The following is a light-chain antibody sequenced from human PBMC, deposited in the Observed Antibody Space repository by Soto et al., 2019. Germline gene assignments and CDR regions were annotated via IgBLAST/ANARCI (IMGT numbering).Light chain of an antibody. V-gene: IGLV2-14*01. CDR3: NSYRHSTTLV. CDR1: SSGVGGYNS. CDR2: EVS. Sequence: QSVLTQPASVSGSPGQSITISCTGTSSGVGGYNSVSWFQQHPSKAPKLIIYEVSHRPSGVSIRFSGSKSGNTASLTISGLQAEDEADYYCNSYRHSTTLVFGTGTKLTVL. J-gene: IGLJ1*01.